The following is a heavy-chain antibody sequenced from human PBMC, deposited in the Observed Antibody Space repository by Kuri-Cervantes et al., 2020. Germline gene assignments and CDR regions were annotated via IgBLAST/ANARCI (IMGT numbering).Heavy chain of an antibody. V-gene: IGHV3-21*01. CDR1: GFTFSSYS. Sequence: LSLPCAASGFTFSSYSMYWVRQAPGKGLEWVSSISSSSSYIYYADSVKGRFTISRDNAKNSLYLQMNSLRAEDTAVYYCARDRGYDSGDYWGQGTLVTVSS. CDR3: ARDRGYDSGDY. J-gene: IGHJ4*02. D-gene: IGHD3-22*01. CDR2: ISSSSSYI.